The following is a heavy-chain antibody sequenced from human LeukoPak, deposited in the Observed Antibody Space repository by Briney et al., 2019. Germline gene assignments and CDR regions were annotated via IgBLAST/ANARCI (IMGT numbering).Heavy chain of an antibody. D-gene: IGHD3-22*01. V-gene: IGHV4-39*07. CDR1: GGSISSTSYY. CDR3: ARDREDDSSGYYYYYYMDV. Sequence: SETLSLTCTVSGGSISSTSYYWGWIRQPPGKGLEWIGSIYYSGSTYYNLSLKSRVTISVDTSKNQFSLKLSSVTATDTAVYYCARDREDDSSGYYYYYYMDVWGKGTTVTVSS. CDR2: IYYSGST. J-gene: IGHJ6*03.